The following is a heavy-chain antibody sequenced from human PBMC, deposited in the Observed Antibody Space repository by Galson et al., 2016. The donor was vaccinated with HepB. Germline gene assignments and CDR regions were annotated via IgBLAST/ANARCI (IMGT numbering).Heavy chain of an antibody. Sequence: SETLSLTCTVSGGSISSYYWSWIRQPPGKGPEWIGYIHYSGSTSYNPSLRSPVTISIDTSKKQFSLRLSSVTAADTAVYCCAHSGAAIGLIWGQGTLVTVSS. CDR1: GGSISSYY. J-gene: IGHJ4*02. D-gene: IGHD2-2*02. CDR3: AHSGAAIGLI. V-gene: IGHV4-59*01. CDR2: IHYSGST.